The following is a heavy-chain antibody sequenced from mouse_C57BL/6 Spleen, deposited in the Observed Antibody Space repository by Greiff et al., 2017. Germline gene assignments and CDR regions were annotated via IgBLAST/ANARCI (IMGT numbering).Heavy chain of an antibody. CDR2: ISDGGSYT. CDR1: GFTFSIYA. V-gene: IGHV5-4*01. CDR3: ARDVTWYFDV. J-gene: IGHJ1*03. Sequence: EVQLVESGGGLVKPGGSLKLSCAASGFTFSIYAMSWVRQTPEKRLEWVASISDGGSYTYYPDNVKGRFTISRDNAKNNLYLQMGHLKSEDTALYYCARDVTWYFDVWGTGTTVTVSS.